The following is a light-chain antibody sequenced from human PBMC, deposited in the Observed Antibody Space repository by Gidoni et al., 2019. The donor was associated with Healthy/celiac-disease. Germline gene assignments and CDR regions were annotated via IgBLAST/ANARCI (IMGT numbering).Light chain of an antibody. CDR3: QPYNNWPLT. CDR1: QSVSSN. Sequence: EIVMTQSPATLSVSPGERATLSCRASQSVSSNLAWYQQKPGQAPRLLIYGASTRATGIPARFSCSGSGTDFTLTISSLQSEDFAVYYCQPYNNWPLTFXGXTKVEIK. J-gene: IGKJ4*01. CDR2: GAS. V-gene: IGKV3-15*01.